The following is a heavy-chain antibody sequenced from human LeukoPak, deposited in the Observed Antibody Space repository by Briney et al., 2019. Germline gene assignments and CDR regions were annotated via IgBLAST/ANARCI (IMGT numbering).Heavy chain of an antibody. CDR2: IYPGDSDT. CDR1: GYNFTIYW. V-gene: IGHV5-51*01. CDR3: ARRDYTSGRTYFHH. D-gene: IGHD6-19*01. Sequence: GESLKISSKGSGYNFTIYWIGWVGQMPRKGRGWMGVIYPGDSDTRYSPSFQGQVTISVDKSNSTAYLQWSSLKASDTAMYYCARRDYTSGRTYFHHWGQGTLVTVSS. J-gene: IGHJ1*01.